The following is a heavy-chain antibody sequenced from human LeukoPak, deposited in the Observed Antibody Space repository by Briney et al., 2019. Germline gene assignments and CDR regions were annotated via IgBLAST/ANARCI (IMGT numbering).Heavy chain of an antibody. V-gene: IGHV1-2*02. Sequence: APVNVSYTASGHTFTSSYIHWVRQAPGQGLEWRGWIIPNIVSTNSAQKCQGRVTITSDLSISTASMELSRLRSYDTAVYYSTLAGGGVW. CDR2: IIPNIVST. J-gene: IGHJ3*01. D-gene: IGHD2-15*01. CDR1: GHTFTSSY. CDR3: TLAGGGV.